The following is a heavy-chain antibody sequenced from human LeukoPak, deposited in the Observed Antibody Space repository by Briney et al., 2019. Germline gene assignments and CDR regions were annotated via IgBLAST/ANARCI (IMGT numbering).Heavy chain of an antibody. CDR1: GFTVSSNY. CDR3: AREGGPGIAARLIPSDYYYYYMDV. CDR2: ISSSGSTI. J-gene: IGHJ6*03. Sequence: PGGSLRLSCAASGFTVSSNYMSWVRQAPGKGLEWVSYISSSGSTIYYADSVKGRFTISRDNAKNSLYLQMNSLRAEDTAVYYCAREGGPGIAARLIPSDYYYYYMDVWGKGTTVTISS. D-gene: IGHD6-6*01. V-gene: IGHV3-11*04.